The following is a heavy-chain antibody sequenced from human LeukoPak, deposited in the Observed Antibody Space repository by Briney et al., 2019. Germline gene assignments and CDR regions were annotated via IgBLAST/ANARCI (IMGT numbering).Heavy chain of an antibody. CDR1: GGSISSFY. D-gene: IGHD2-21*02. CDR2: IFASGGT. V-gene: IGHV4-4*07. Sequence: SETLSLTCSVSGGSISSFYWSWVRQPAGKGLECIGRIFASGGTSYNPSLKSRVTISVDKSKNQFSLNLSSVTAADTAVYFCARAWVTGIKNYYYYYMDVWGKGTTVTVSS. CDR3: ARAWVTGIKNYYYYYMDV. J-gene: IGHJ6*03.